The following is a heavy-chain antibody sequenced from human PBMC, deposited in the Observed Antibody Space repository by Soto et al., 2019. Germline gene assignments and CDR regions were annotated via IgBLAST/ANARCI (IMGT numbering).Heavy chain of an antibody. J-gene: IGHJ3*02. CDR3: ARHLGGFGFDLFVI. Sequence: SETLSLTCTISGGSISSSGFYCGWIRQPPGKGLEWIGTVYHSETSYYNPSLQSPVTLSVDTSKNQFSLKLRSVTPADTAVYYCARHLGGFGFDLFVIWGQGTMVTVS. V-gene: IGHV4-39*01. CDR1: GGSISSSGFY. CDR2: VYHSETS. D-gene: IGHD3-10*01.